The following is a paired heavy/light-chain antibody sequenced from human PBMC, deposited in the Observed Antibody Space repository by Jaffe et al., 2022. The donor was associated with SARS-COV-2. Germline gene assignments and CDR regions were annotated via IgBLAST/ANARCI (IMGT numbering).Light chain of an antibody. V-gene: IGKV1-17*01. CDR1: QGIGDD. J-gene: IGKJ4*01. CDR2: AAS. Sequence: DIQMTQSPSSLSASVGDRVTITCRASQGIGDDLGWFQQKPGKAPKRLISAASILRSGVPSRFSGSRSGTEFTLTINSLQPEDFATYYCLQHESYPLTFGGGTKVEIK. CDR3: LQHESYPLT.
Heavy chain of an antibody. D-gene: IGHD5-12*01. V-gene: IGHV3-72*01. Sequence: EVQLVESGGTVVQPAGSLRLSCAASGFTFSDHYMDWVRQVPGKGLEWIGRIRNEVDSYTTEYAASVKGRFTISRDDSKSSVYLQMNSLKNEDTAVYYCSAWIGDELDHWGQGTLVTVSS. CDR1: GFTFSDHY. CDR2: IRNEVDSYTT. J-gene: IGHJ4*02. CDR3: SAWIGDELDH.